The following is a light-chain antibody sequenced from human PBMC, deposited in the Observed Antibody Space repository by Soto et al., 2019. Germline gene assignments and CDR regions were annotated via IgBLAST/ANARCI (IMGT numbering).Light chain of an antibody. CDR3: QQFNSYPIT. Sequence: AIQMTQSPSSLSASVGDRVTITCRASQSISTYLHWYQQKPGKAPKLLIYDASSLESGVPSRFSGSGSGTEFTLTISSLQPDDFATYYCQQFNSYPITFGQGTRLEI. CDR1: QSISTY. V-gene: IGKV1-13*02. CDR2: DAS. J-gene: IGKJ5*01.